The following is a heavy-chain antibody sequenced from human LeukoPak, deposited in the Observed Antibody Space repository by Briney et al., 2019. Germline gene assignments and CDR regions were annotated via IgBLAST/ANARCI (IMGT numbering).Heavy chain of an antibody. CDR1: GYTLTELS. J-gene: IGHJ4*02. CDR3: ATLTQQMYSSGWSPDY. Sequence: ASVKVSCKVSGYTLTELSMHWVRQAPGKGLEWMGGFDPEDGETIYAQKFQGRVTMTEDTSTDTAYMELSSLRSEDTAVYYCATLTQQMYSSGWSPDYWGQGTLATVSS. D-gene: IGHD6-19*01. V-gene: IGHV1-24*01. CDR2: FDPEDGET.